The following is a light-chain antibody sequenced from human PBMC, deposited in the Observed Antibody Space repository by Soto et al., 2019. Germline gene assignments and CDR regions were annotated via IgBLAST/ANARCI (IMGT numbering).Light chain of an antibody. J-gene: IGKJ1*01. CDR2: DAS. Sequence: EIVLTQSPATLSLSPGERATLSCRASQSVSSYLAWYQQKPGQAPRLLIYDASNRATGIPARFSGSGSGTDFTLPISSLEPEDFAVYYCQQRSNWPRTFGQGTKGKIK. V-gene: IGKV3-11*01. CDR3: QQRSNWPRT. CDR1: QSVSSY.